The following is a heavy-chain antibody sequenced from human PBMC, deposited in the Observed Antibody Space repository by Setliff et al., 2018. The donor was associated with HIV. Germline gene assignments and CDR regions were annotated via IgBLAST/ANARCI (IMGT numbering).Heavy chain of an antibody. Sequence: GGSLRLSCAASGFTFSSYAMSWVRQAPGKGLEWVSAISGSGGSAYYADSVKGRFTISRDNSKNTLYLQMNSLRAEDTAVYYCAKCDSSGYINYFDLWGRGTLVTVSS. D-gene: IGHD3-22*01. CDR1: GFTFSSYA. V-gene: IGHV3-23*01. CDR3: AKCDSSGYINYFDL. J-gene: IGHJ2*01. CDR2: ISGSGGSA.